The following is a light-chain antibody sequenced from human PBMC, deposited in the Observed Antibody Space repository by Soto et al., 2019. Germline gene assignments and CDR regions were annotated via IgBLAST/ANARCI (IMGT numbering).Light chain of an antibody. CDR3: QQYDSYSLRT. V-gene: IGKV1-5*03. CDR1: QTITTS. CDR2: KAS. Sequence: DIQMTQSPSTLSASVGDRVTITCRASQTITTSLAWYQQKPGKAPKLLIYKASSLESGVPSRFSCSGSGTEFTLTISSLQPDDFATYYCQQYDSYSLRTFGQGTRVEI. J-gene: IGKJ1*01.